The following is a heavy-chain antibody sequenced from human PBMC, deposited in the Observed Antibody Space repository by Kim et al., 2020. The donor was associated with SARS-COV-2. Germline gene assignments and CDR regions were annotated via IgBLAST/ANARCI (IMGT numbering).Heavy chain of an antibody. V-gene: IGHV3-23*01. J-gene: IGHJ2*01. CDR1: GVNFNRYD. CDR2: ISRNGENT. D-gene: IGHD1-26*01. Sequence: GGSLRLSCAASGVNFNRYDLSWVRQAPGKGLLWVSPISRNGENTFYADSVKGRFTISRDTSTNTLYLRMDSLRAADTAVYYCAGGSGALPYWGLELWG. CDR3: AGGSGALPYWGLEL.